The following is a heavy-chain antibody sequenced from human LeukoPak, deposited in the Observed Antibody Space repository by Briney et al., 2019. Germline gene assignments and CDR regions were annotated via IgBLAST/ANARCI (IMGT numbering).Heavy chain of an antibody. CDR3: ARAPPKGNFYDSSAYGENDY. V-gene: IGHV3-21*01. Sequence: PGGSLRLSCAASGFTFSSYTMNWVRQAPGKGLEWVSSISSRSSYIHYADSVKGRFTISRDNAKNSLYLQMNSLRAEDTAVYYCARAPPKGNFYDSSAYGENDYGGQGTLVTVSS. CDR2: ISSRSSYI. CDR1: GFTFSSYT. J-gene: IGHJ4*02. D-gene: IGHD3-22*01.